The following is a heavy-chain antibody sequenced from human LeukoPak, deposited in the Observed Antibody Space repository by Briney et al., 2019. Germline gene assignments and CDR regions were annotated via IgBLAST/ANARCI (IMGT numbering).Heavy chain of an antibody. V-gene: IGHV4-38-2*02. J-gene: IGHJ5*02. CDR2: VYRSGST. Sequence: SETLSLTCTVSNYSISSGYYWGWIRQPPGKGLEWIASVYRSGSTYYKSSLKSRVRISVDTSKNQFSLHLTSVTAADTAVYYCARNKYYYGLGNYGVPNWFDPWGQGTLVTVSS. CDR3: ARNKYYYGLGNYGVPNWFDP. D-gene: IGHD3-10*01. CDR1: NYSISSGYY.